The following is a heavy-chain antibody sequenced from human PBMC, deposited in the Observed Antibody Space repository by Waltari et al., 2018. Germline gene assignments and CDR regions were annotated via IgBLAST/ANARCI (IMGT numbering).Heavy chain of an antibody. V-gene: IGHV4-4*09. CDR2: IYTSGST. Sequence: QVQLQESGPGLVKPSATLSLPCTVSGGPIRNYYCSWIRQPPGKGLEWIGYIYTSGSTNYNPSLKSRVTISVDTSKNQFSLKLSSVTAADTSVYYCARDDYGDPYDAFDIWGQGTMVTVSS. CDR1: GGPIRNYY. D-gene: IGHD4-17*01. J-gene: IGHJ3*02. CDR3: ARDDYGDPYDAFDI.